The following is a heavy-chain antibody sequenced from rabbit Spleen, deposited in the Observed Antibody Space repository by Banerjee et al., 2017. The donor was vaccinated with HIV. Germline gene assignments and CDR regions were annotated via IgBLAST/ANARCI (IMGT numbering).Heavy chain of an antibody. CDR2: SYTGFTTNT. J-gene: IGHJ4*01. V-gene: IGHV1S45*01. D-gene: IGHD1-1*01. CDR1: GFSFNSGYD. CDR3: ARDLDGVIGWNFGW. Sequence: EQLEESGGGLVKPEGSLTLTCKASGFSFNSGYDMCWVRQAPGKGLEWIACSYTGFTTNTYYANWAKGRFTISKISSTTVTLQMTSLTAADTATYFCARDLDGVIGWNFGWWGPGTLVTVS.